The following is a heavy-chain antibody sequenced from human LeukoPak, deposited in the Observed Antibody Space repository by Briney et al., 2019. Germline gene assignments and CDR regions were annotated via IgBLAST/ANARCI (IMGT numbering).Heavy chain of an antibody. V-gene: IGHV3-53*01. D-gene: IGHD3-3*01. CDR1: GFTVSSNY. CDR3: ARDRPYYDFWSGPGP. J-gene: IGHJ5*02. Sequence: GGSLRLSCAASGFTVSSNYMSWVRQAPGKGLEWVSVIYSGGSTYYADSVKGRFTISRDNSKNTLYLQMNSLRAEDTAVYYCARDRPYYDFWSGPGPWGQGTLVTVSS. CDR2: IYSGGST.